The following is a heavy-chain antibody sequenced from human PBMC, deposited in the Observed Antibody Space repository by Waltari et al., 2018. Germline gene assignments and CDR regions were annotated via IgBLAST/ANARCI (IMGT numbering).Heavy chain of an antibody. CDR2: IIPVFRTP. CDR1: GGSFSPQT. D-gene: IGHD6-19*01. V-gene: IGHV1-69*01. J-gene: IGHJ1*01. Sequence: QVQVVQSGAEMRKPGSSVRVSCKASGGSFSPQTTMWARQAPGQGLVGMGGIIPVFRTPTYAQNCQRRVTLTADESTSTFHMCLRSLTSDDTAVYYCASAVTGKEYFPVWGHGTLLTVSS. CDR3: ASAVTGKEYFPV.